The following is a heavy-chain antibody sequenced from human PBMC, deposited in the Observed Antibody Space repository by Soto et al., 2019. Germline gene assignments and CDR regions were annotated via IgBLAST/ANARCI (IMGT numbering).Heavy chain of an antibody. CDR1: GGSISSGDYY. V-gene: IGHV4-31*03. CDR3: ARWWSGSRQGFDP. Sequence: PSETLSLTCTVSGGSISSGDYYWSWIRQHPGKGLEWIRYIYYSGSTYYNPSLKSRVTISVDTSKNQFSLKLSSVTAADTAVYYCARWWSGSRQGFDPWGQGTLVTVSS. J-gene: IGHJ5*02. D-gene: IGHD3-3*01. CDR2: IYYSGST.